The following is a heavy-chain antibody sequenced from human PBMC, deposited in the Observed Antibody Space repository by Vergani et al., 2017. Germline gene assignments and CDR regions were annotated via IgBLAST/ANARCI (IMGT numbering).Heavy chain of an antibody. CDR3: ARSRIYYGAGSPDY. CDR2: VSFRGDT. CDR1: GASVNSYY. J-gene: IGHJ4*02. Sequence: QVKLKESGPGLVKPSETLSLTCTVSGASVNSYYWRWIRQPPGKGLEWMGYVSFRGDTLYDPSVKGRMTISLNTSSNQFSLYLTSVTAADTAAYYCARSRIYYGAGSPDYWGQGTLVTVSS. D-gene: IGHD3-10*01. V-gene: IGHV4-59*02.